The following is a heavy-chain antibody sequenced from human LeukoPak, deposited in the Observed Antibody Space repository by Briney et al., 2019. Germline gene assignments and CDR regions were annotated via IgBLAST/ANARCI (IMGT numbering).Heavy chain of an antibody. D-gene: IGHD4-17*01. J-gene: IGHJ3*02. CDR1: GGSISSYY. CDR2: IYYSGST. Sequence: PSETLSLTCTVSGGSISSYYWSWIRQPPGKRLEWIGYIYYSGSTNYNPSLKSRVTISVDTSKNQFSLKLSSVTAADTAVYYCARGTTVTKSAFDIWGQGTMVTVSS. CDR3: ARGTTVTKSAFDI. V-gene: IGHV4-59*01.